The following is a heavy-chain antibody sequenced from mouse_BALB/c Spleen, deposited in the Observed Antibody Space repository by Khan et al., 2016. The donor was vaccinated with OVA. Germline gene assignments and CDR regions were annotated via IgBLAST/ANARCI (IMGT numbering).Heavy chain of an antibody. CDR2: IWGDGST. Sequence: QVQLKESGPGLVAPSQSLSITCTVSGFSLTDYGVNWVRQPPGKGLVWLGMIWGDGSTDYNSALKSRLSISRDNSKSQVFLKMNSLQTDDTARYYCARELRLGGFAYWGQGTLVTVSA. CDR1: GFSLTDYG. V-gene: IGHV2-6-7*01. CDR3: ARELRLGGFAY. D-gene: IGHD1-2*01. J-gene: IGHJ3*01.